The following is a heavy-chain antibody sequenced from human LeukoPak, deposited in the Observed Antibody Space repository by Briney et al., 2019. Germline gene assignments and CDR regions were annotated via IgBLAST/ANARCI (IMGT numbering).Heavy chain of an antibody. D-gene: IGHD3-10*02. CDR3: AELGITMIGGV. CDR1: GFTFSNYW. V-gene: IGHV3/OR16-9*01. Sequence: GGSLRLSCAASGFTFSNYWMSWVRQAPGKGVEWVAYISGSGHDINYSESAKGRFTISRDNAKNSLYLQMNSLRAEDTAVYYCAELGITMIGGVWGKGTTVTISS. J-gene: IGHJ6*04. CDR2: ISGSGHDI.